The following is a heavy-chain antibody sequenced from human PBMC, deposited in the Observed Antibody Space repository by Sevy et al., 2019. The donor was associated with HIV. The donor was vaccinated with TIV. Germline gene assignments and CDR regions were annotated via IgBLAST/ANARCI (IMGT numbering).Heavy chain of an antibody. CDR2: IGTAAGVT. D-gene: IGHD2-21*01. CDR1: GFTFNTYS. CDR3: ARCPRHYSFDY. Sequence: GGSLRLSCAASGFTFNTYSLIWVRQTPGKGLEWLSFIGTAAGVTYYAASVKGRFTISRDNAKNSLYLQMNSLRDEDTAVYYCARCPRHYSFDYWGQGTLVTVSS. J-gene: IGHJ4*02. V-gene: IGHV3-48*02.